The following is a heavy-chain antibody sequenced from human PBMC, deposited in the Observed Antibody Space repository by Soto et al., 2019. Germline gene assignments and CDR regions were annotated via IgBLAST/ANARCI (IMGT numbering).Heavy chain of an antibody. Sequence: GESLKISCKGSGYSFTSYWISWVRQMPGKGLEWMGRIDPSGSYTNYSPSFQGHVTISADKPISTAYLQWSSLKASDTAMYYCAREGNLEYSSSSSGYYYYYYGMDVWGQGTTVTVSS. CDR3: AREGNLEYSSSSSGYYYYYYGMDV. V-gene: IGHV5-10-1*01. J-gene: IGHJ6*02. D-gene: IGHD6-6*01. CDR1: GYSFTSYW. CDR2: IDPSGSYT.